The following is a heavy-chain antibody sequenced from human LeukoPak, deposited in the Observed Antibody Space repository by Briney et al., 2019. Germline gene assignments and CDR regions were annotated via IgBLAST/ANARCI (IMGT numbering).Heavy chain of an antibody. CDR2: ISSSSRFI. V-gene: IGHV3-21*01. CDR1: GFTFNSYS. D-gene: IGHD1-1*01. CDR3: ARDRQRFDY. Sequence: GGSLRLSCAASGFTFNSYSMNWFRQAPGKGLEWVSSISSSSRFIYYADSVKGRFTISRDNAKNSLYLQMNSLRAEDTAVYYCARDRQRFDYWGQGTLVTVSS. J-gene: IGHJ4*02.